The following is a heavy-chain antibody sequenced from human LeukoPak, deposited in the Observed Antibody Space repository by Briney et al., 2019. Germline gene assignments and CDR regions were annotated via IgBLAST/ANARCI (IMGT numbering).Heavy chain of an antibody. CDR2: IYYSGSA. V-gene: IGHV4-59*01. J-gene: IGHJ6*02. CDR3: ARDPTTVTTDYYYGMDV. CDR1: GGSISGYY. Sequence: PSETLSLTCTVSGGSISGYYWSWIRQPPGKGLEWIGYIYYSGSANYHPSLKSRVTISVDTSKNQFSPKLSSVTAADTAVYYCARDPTTVTTDYYYGMDVWGQGTTVTVSS. D-gene: IGHD4-11*01.